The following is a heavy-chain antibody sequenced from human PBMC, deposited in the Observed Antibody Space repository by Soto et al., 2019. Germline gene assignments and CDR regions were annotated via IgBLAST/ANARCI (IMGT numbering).Heavy chain of an antibody. Sequence: ASVKVSCKASGYTFTGYYMHWVRQAPGQGLEWMGWINPNSGGTNYAQKFQGWVTMTRDTSISTAYMELSRLRSDDTAVYYCARDQVAGTEYYYYYMDVWGKGTTVTVSS. D-gene: IGHD6-19*01. J-gene: IGHJ6*03. CDR2: INPNSGGT. CDR3: ARDQVAGTEYYYYYMDV. CDR1: GYTFTGYY. V-gene: IGHV1-2*04.